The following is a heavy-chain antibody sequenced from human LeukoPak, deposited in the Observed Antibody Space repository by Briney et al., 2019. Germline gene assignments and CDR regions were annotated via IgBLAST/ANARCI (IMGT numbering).Heavy chain of an antibody. CDR3: AKDKSGEWLVTLGVYYFDY. D-gene: IGHD6-19*01. J-gene: IGHJ4*02. V-gene: IGHV3-23*01. CDR2: ISGSGGST. Sequence: PGGTLRLSCAASGFTFSSYAMSWVRQAPGKGLEWVSAISGSGGSTYYADSVKGRFTISRDNSKNTLYLQMNSLRAEDTAVYYCAKDKSGEWLVTLGVYYFDYWGQGTLVTVSS. CDR1: GFTFSSYA.